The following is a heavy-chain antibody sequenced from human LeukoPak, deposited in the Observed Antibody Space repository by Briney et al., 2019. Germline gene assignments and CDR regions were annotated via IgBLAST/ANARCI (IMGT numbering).Heavy chain of an antibody. V-gene: IGHV4-39*07. CDR2: IYHTGST. CDR1: GGSISSSSFY. CDR3: AREPAWGSYITDY. D-gene: IGHD3-16*01. J-gene: IGHJ4*02. Sequence: PSETLSLTCTVSGGSISSSSFYWGWIRQPPGKGLEWIGTIYHTGSTYYNPSLKSRVTVSVDTSKNQFSLKLSSVTAADTAVYYCAREPAWGSYITDYWGQGTLVTVSS.